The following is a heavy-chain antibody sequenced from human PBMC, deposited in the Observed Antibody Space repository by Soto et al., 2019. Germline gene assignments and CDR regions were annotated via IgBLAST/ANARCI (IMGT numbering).Heavy chain of an antibody. Sequence: VQLVQSGAEVKKPGASVKVSCKTSGDSFNDYYIHWVRQAPGQGLEWMGWINPNGGATKYAQKFEGGVTVTRDTFIRTVYMELSSLRSDDTALYYCARESGGATATLDYYYFYMDVGGKGTTVTVSS. CDR2: INPNGGAT. D-gene: IGHD5-12*01. V-gene: IGHV1-2*02. CDR3: ARESGGATATLDYYYFYMDV. J-gene: IGHJ6*03. CDR1: GDSFNDYY.